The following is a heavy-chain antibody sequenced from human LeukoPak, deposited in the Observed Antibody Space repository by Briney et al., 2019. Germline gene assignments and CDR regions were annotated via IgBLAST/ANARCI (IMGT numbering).Heavy chain of an antibody. V-gene: IGHV4-34*01. CDR1: GGSFSGYY. J-gene: IGHJ4*02. CDR2: INHSGST. CDR3: ARGSDLYYYDSSGQYDY. Sequence: SETLSLTCAVYGGSFSGYYRSWIRQPPGKGLEWIGEINHSGSTNYNPSLKSRVTISVDTSKNQFSLKLSSVTAADTAVYYCARGSDLYYYDSSGQYDYWGQGTLVTVSS. D-gene: IGHD3-22*01.